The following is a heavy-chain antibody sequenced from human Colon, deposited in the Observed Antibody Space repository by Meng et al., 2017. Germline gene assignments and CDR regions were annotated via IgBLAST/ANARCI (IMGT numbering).Heavy chain of an antibody. CDR2: ISYDGSNK. CDR1: GFTFSSYA. Sequence: GESLKISCAASGFTFSSYAMHWVRQAPGKGLEWVAVISYDGSNKYYADSVKGRFTISRDNSKNTLYLQMNSLRAEDTAVYYCARVGLLWFGESYYFDYWGQGTLVTVSS. CDR3: ARVGLLWFGESYYFDY. V-gene: IGHV3-30*04. D-gene: IGHD3-10*01. J-gene: IGHJ4*02.